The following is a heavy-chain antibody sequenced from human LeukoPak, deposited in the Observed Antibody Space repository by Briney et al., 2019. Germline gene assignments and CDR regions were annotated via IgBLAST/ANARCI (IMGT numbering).Heavy chain of an antibody. CDR1: GFTFTTYT. J-gene: IGHJ4*02. CDR3: ATYCSSATCQEGFDD. D-gene: IGHD2-2*01. V-gene: IGHV3-23*01. CDR2: ISNNGATT. Sequence: GGSLRLSCTASGFTFTTYTVNWVRQAPGKGLEWVSSISNNGATTYYADSVRGRFAIFRDNSKNTLYLQMNSLRAEDTAIYYCATYCSSATCQEGFDDWGQGTLVTVSS.